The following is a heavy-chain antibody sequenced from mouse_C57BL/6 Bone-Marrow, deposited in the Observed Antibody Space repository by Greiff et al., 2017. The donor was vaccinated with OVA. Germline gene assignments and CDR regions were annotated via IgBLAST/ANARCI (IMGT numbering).Heavy chain of an antibody. CDR1: GFTFSSYG. CDR2: ISSGGSYT. V-gene: IGHV5-6*01. J-gene: IGHJ2*01. D-gene: IGHD1-1*01. Sequence: EVKLVESGGDLVKPGGSLKLSCAASGFTFSSYGMSWVRQTPDKRLEWVATISSGGSYTYYPDSVKGRFTISRDNAKNTLYLQMSSLKSEDTAMYYCGRHGDYGSFFDYWGQGTTLTVSS. CDR3: GRHGDYGSFFDY.